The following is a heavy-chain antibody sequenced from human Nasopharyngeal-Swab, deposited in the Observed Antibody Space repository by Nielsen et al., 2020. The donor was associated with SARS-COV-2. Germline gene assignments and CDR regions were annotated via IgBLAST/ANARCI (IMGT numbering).Heavy chain of an antibody. CDR3: AREWIQLWPDAFDI. D-gene: IGHD5-18*01. Sequence: WVRQAPGQGLEWMGIINPSGGSTSYAQKFQGRVTMTRDTSTSTVYMELSSLRSEDTAVYYYAREWIQLWPDAFDIWGQGTMVTVSS. V-gene: IGHV1-46*01. J-gene: IGHJ3*02. CDR2: INPSGGST.